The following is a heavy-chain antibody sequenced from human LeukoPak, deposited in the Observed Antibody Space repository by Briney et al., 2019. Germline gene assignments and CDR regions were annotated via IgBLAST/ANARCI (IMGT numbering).Heavy chain of an antibody. D-gene: IGHD1-26*01. CDR3: ARDTAGATPIDY. V-gene: IGHV3-7*01. CDR2: IKEDGSEK. Sequence: PGGSLRLSCAASGFTFSVYWMSWVRQAPGKGLEWVANIKEDGSEKYYVDSVKGRFTISRDNAKNSLYLQMNSLRAEDTAVYYCARDTAGATPIDYWGQGTLVTVSS. J-gene: IGHJ4*02. CDR1: GFTFSVYW.